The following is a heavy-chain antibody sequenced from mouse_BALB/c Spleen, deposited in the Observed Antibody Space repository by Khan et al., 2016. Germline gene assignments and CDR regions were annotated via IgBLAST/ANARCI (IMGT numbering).Heavy chain of an antibody. CDR1: GYTFTDYY. V-gene: IGHV1-77*01. CDR2: IFPGSGST. CDR3: ARSYCVYFAMDY. J-gene: IGHJ4*01. Sequence: QVQLQQSGTELPRPGASVKLSCTASGYTFTDYYLHWVMQRPGQGLEWIGEIFPGSGSTYYTDKFKGKASLTADTASSTAYLQLSSLTSEDKAVYSYARSYCVYFAMDYWGHGALVTVSA.